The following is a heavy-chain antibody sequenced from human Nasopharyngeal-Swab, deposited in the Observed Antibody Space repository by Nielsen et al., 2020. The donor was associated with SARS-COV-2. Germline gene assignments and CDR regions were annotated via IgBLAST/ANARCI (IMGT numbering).Heavy chain of an antibody. V-gene: IGHV4-39*01. Sequence: RQAPGKGLEWIGSIYYSGSTYYNPSLKSRVTISVDTSKNQFSLKLSSVTAADTAVYYCARWKGIAAAWDHWGQGTLVTVSS. D-gene: IGHD6-13*01. J-gene: IGHJ4*02. CDR2: IYYSGST. CDR3: ARWKGIAAAWDH.